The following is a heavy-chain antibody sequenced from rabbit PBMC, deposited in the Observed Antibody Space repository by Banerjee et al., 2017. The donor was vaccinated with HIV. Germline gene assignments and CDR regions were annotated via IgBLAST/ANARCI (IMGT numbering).Heavy chain of an antibody. V-gene: IGHV1S45*01. D-gene: IGHD4-1*01. Sequence: QEQLEESGGDLVKPEGSLTLTCTASGFSFSSSYYMCWVRQAPGKGLEWIACIHAGSSDTTVYANWAKGRFTISKTSSTTVTLQMTGLTAADTATYFCARDLAGVVGWNLNLWGPGTLVTVS. CDR1: GFSFSSSYY. J-gene: IGHJ4*01. CDR3: ARDLAGVVGWNLNL. CDR2: IHAGSSDTT.